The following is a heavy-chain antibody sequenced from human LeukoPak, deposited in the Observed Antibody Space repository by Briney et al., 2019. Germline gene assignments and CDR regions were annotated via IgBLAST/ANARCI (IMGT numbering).Heavy chain of an antibody. Sequence: GGSLRLSCAASGFTFSSYGMSWVRQAPGKGLEWVSAISGSGGSTYYADSVKGRFTISRDNSKNTLYLQMNSLRAEDTAVYYCAKDLSVGYCSSTSCGLFDYWGQGTLVTVSS. V-gene: IGHV3-23*01. CDR2: ISGSGGST. CDR1: GFTFSSYG. CDR3: AKDLSVGYCSSTSCGLFDY. J-gene: IGHJ4*02. D-gene: IGHD2-2*01.